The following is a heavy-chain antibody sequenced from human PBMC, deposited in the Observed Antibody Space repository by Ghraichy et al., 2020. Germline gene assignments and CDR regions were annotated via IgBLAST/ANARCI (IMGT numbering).Heavy chain of an antibody. CDR1: GFTFSSYW. Sequence: LSLTSAASGFTFSSYWMHWVRQAPGKGLVWVSRINSDGSSTSYADSVKGRFTISRDNAKNTLYLQMNSLRAEDTAVYYCAREGPYYYGMDVWGQGTTVTVSS. CDR2: INSDGSST. V-gene: IGHV3-74*01. J-gene: IGHJ6*02. CDR3: AREGPYYYGMDV.